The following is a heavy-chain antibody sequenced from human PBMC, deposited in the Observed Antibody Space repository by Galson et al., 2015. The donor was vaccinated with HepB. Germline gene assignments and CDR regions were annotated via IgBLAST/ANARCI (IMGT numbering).Heavy chain of an antibody. V-gene: IGHV3-23*01. CDR1: GFTFGGYS. Sequence: SLRLSCAASGFTFGGYSMSWVRQAPGKGLEWVSAISGSGGSRYYADSVKGRFTISRDNSKNTLFLQMNSLRAEDTAIYYCTKEGGDPEHFYYFFGMDVWGQGTTVTASS. D-gene: IGHD2-21*02. CDR2: ISGSGGSR. J-gene: IGHJ6*01. CDR3: TKEGGDPEHFYYFFGMDV.